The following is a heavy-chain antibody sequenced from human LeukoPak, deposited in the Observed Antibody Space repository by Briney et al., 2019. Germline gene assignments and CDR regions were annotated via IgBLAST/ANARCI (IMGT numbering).Heavy chain of an antibody. J-gene: IGHJ4*02. D-gene: IGHD5-18*01. CDR1: GYTFTGYR. CDR2: INPNNGDT. V-gene: IGHV1-2*02. CDR3: ARDLMDTPMWEFDY. Sequence: ASVKVSCKASGYTFTGYRMHWVRQAPGQGLEWMGWINPNNGDTKYTQKFQDRVTLTRDTSISTAYMELNRLKSDDTAVYYCARDLMDTPMWEFDYWGQGTLVTVSS.